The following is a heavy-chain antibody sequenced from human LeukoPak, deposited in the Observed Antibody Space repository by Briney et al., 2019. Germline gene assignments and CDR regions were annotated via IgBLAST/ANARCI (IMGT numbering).Heavy chain of an antibody. CDR1: GFTFSSYA. J-gene: IGHJ4*02. Sequence: QSGGSLRLSCAASGFTFSSYAMHWVRQAPGKGLEWVSVIWYDGSNKYYADSVKGRFTISRDNSKNTLYLQMNSLRAEDTAGYYCAKDALAYCGGDCYWGFDYWGQGTLVTVSS. V-gene: IGHV3-33*06. CDR3: AKDALAYCGGDCYWGFDY. D-gene: IGHD2-21*02. CDR2: IWYDGSNK.